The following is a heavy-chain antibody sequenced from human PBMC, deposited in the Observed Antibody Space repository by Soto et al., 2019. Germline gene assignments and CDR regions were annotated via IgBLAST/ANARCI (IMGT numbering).Heavy chain of an antibody. CDR2: IIPMLGVR. V-gene: IGHV1-69*02. CDR1: GGTFSTYS. D-gene: IGHD2-21*01. J-gene: IGHJ3*02. CDR3: TIGSWSGEVFDI. Sequence: QVQLVQSGAEVKKPGSSVKVSCKDSGGTFSTYSMFGVRQAPGQGLEWMGRIIPMLGVRNYAQRFQDRVTITADRSTATVHMELSSLRSEDTALYYCTIGSWSGEVFDIWGQGTMVTVSS.